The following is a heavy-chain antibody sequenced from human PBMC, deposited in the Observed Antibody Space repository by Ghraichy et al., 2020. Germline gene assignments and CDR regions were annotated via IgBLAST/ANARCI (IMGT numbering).Heavy chain of an antibody. CDR1: GYSVSSAYY. J-gene: IGHJ4*02. CDR3: ARVSTVVTPLIDS. CDR2: IYHSGST. V-gene: IGHV4-38-2*01. D-gene: IGHD4-23*01. Sequence: SETLSLTCAVSGYSVSSAYYWGWIRQPPGKGLQWIGTIYHSGSTYYNPSLKSRVTISVDTSKNQFSLKLTSVTAADTAVYYCARVSTVVTPLIDSWGQGTLVTVSS.